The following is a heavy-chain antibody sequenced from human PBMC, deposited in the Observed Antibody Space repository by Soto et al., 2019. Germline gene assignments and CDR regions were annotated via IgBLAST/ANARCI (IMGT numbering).Heavy chain of an antibody. D-gene: IGHD3-16*01. CDR1: GFTFRSYV. CDR3: ARWGTTGGLDV. V-gene: IGHV3-33*05. Sequence: QVQLVESGGGVVQPGTSLRLSCVGSGFTFRSYVIHWFRQAPGKGLEWVALTSSDGSNNFYGDSVKGRFTISRDNSRNTVELQMDSLRLEDTALYYCARWGTTGGLDVWGQGTLVSVSS. J-gene: IGHJ5*02. CDR2: TSSDGSNN.